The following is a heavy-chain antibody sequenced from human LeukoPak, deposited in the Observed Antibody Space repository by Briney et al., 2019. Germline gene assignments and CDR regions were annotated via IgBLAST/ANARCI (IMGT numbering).Heavy chain of an antibody. CDR1: GGSISSYY. CDR3: ARGGSSGWLLDY. D-gene: IGHD6-19*01. J-gene: IGHJ4*02. V-gene: IGHV4-59*01. CDR2: IYYSGST. Sequence: SETLSLTCTVSGGSISSYYWSWTRQPPGKGLEWIGYIYYSGSTNYNPSLKSRVTISVDTSKNQFSLKLSSVTAADTAVFYCARGGSSGWLLDYWGQGTLVTVSS.